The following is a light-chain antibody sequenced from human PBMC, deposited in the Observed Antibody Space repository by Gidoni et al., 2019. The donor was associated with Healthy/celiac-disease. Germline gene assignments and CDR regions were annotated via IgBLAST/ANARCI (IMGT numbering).Light chain of an antibody. V-gene: IGLV3-25*03. CDR1: ALPKQY. CDR3: QSADSTGTYRV. Sequence: SYELTQPPSFSVSPGQTARITCSGDALPKQYAYWYQQKPGQAPVLVIYKDSERPSGIPERFSGSSSGTTVTLTISGVQAEDEADYYCQSADSTGTYRVFGGGTKLTVL. J-gene: IGLJ2*01. CDR2: KDS.